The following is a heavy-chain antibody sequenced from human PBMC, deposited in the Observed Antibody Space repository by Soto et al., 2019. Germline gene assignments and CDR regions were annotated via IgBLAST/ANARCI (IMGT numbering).Heavy chain of an antibody. V-gene: IGHV3-23*01. J-gene: IGHJ4*02. Sequence: EVQLLESGGGLVQPGGSLRLSCAASGFTFSSSAMSWVRQAPGKGLEWVSTIASSGGNTDYVDSVKGRFTISRDNSKNTQSLKINSMRAGDTAIYFCANIYRTFFPATPSFAFGGKGPLVTVSS. CDR2: IASSGGNT. CDR3: ANIYRTFFPATPSFAF. D-gene: IGHD2-15*01. CDR1: GFTFSSSA.